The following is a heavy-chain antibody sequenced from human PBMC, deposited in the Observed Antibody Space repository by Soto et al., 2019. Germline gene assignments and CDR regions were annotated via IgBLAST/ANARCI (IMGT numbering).Heavy chain of an antibody. V-gene: IGHV1-3*01. CDR1: GYSFSKYA. J-gene: IGHJ6*03. D-gene: IGHD2-2*01. CDR2: VNAGNGNT. CDR3: VRGHLAVVPVASWYYYMDV. Sequence: ASVKVSCKASGYSFSKYAVHWVSQATGQRIEWMGWVNAGNGNTRYSQNYQGRVTITRDTSARTAYLELSSLRSEDTAVYYCVRGHLAVVPVASWYYYMDVWGKGTTVTVSS.